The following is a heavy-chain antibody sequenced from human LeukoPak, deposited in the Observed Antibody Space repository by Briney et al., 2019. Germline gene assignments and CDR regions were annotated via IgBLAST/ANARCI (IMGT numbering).Heavy chain of an antibody. V-gene: IGHV5-51*01. CDR2: IYTGDSDT. D-gene: IGHD3-22*01. CDR3: ARLSTNYYDSSGYTYYFDY. CDR1: GYTFTSYW. Sequence: GESLKFSCKSSGYTFTSYWIGWVPQIPGKGLEWMGIIYTGDSDTRYSPSFQGQVTISADKSISTAYLQWSSLKASDTAMYYCARLSTNYYDSSGYTYYFDYWGQGTLVTVSS. J-gene: IGHJ4*02.